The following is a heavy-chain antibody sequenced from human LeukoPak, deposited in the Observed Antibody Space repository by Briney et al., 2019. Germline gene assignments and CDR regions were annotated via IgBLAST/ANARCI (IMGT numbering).Heavy chain of an antibody. J-gene: IGHJ4*02. CDR2: IVVGSGNT. Sequence: VKKPGTSVKVSCKASAVTFTRSAKQWGRQAGGPRLEWIGWIVVGSGNTNYAQKFQERVTITRDMSTSTAYMELSSLRSEDTAVYYCAVIHPDYWGQGTLVTVSS. CDR3: AVIHPDY. CDR1: AVTFTRSA. V-gene: IGHV1-58*02.